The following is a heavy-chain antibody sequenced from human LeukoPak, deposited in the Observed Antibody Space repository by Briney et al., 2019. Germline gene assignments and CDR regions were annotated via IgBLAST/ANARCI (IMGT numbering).Heavy chain of an antibody. CDR3: ARTRGGHYYYYGMDV. CDR2: ISSSSRYI. V-gene: IGHV3-21*01. J-gene: IGHJ6*02. D-gene: IGHD6-25*01. CDR1: GFTFSTYG. Sequence: GGSLRLSCVASGFTFSTYGMNWVRQAPGKGLEWVSSISSSSRYIYYADSVKGRFTISRDNAKNSLYLRMNSLRAEDTAVYYCARTRGGHYYYYGMDVWGQGTTVTVSS.